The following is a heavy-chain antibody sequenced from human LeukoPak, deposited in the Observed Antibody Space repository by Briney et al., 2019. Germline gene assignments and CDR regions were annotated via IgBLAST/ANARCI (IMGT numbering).Heavy chain of an antibody. D-gene: IGHD1-26*01. CDR3: ARRGYHDYSGFDY. CDR1: ALTFSSYS. V-gene: IGHV3-21*01. Sequence: GGSLRLSCAGSALTFSSYSMNWVRQAPGKGLEWVSSISGSSSDIYYADSVKGRFTISRDNAKKSLYLQMKSLRAEDTAVYYCARRGYHDYSGFDYWGQGTLVTVSS. J-gene: IGHJ4*02. CDR2: ISGSSSDI.